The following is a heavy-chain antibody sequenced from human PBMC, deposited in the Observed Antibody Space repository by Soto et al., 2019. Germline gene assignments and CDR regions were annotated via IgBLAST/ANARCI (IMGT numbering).Heavy chain of an antibody. J-gene: IGHJ4*02. CDR1: GGSISSSSYY. Sequence: SETLSLTCTVSGGSISSSSYYLGWIRQPPGKGLEWIGSIYYSGSTYYNPSLKSRVTISVDTSKNQFSLKLSSVTAADTAVYYCATLGYYDFWSGYSPFAFDYWGQGTLVTVSS. CDR3: ATLGYYDFWSGYSPFAFDY. V-gene: IGHV4-39*01. D-gene: IGHD3-3*01. CDR2: IYYSGST.